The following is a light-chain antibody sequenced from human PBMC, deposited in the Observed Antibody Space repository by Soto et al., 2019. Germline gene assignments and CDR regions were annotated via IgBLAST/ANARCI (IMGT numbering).Light chain of an antibody. CDR2: GAS. V-gene: IGKV1-27*01. CDR3: QKYNRAPFT. J-gene: IGKJ3*01. Sequence: DIQMTQSPSSLSASVGDRVTITCRASQGISNYLAWYQQKPGKVPELLIYGASTLKSGVPSRFSGSGSGTDFTLTISSLQPEDVATYYCQKYNRAPFTFGPGTKVDIK. CDR1: QGISNY.